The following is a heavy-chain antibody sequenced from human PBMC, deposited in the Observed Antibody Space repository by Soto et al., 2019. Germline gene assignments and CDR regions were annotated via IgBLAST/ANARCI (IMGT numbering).Heavy chain of an antibody. J-gene: IGHJ4*02. Sequence: QVQLVESGGGVVQPGRSLRLSCAASGFTFSSYAMHWVRQAPGQGLEWVAVISYDGSNKYYADSVKGRFTISRDNSKNTLYLQMNSLRAADTAVYYGARGEVAATFDYWGQGTLVTVSS. CDR3: ARGEVAATFDY. V-gene: IGHV3-30-3*01. CDR1: GFTFSSYA. D-gene: IGHD6-19*01. CDR2: ISYDGSNK.